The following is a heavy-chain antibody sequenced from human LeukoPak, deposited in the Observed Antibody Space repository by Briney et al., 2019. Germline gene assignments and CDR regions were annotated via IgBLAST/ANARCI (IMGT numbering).Heavy chain of an antibody. CDR1: GYTFTSYG. CDR2: ISAYNGNT. Sequence: ASVKVSFKASGYTFTSYGISWVRQAPGQGLEWMGWISAYNGNTNYAQKLQGRVTMTTDTSTSTAYMELRSLRSDDTVVYYCARELYSGYYGMDVWGQGTTVTVSS. V-gene: IGHV1-18*01. J-gene: IGHJ6*02. CDR3: ARELYSGYYGMDV. D-gene: IGHD1-26*01.